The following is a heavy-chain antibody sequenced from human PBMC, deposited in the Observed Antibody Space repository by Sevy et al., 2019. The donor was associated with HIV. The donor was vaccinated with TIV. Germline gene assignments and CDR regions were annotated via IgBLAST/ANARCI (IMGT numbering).Heavy chain of an antibody. J-gene: IGHJ1*01. CDR2: ISYDGSNK. CDR1: GFTFSSYG. CDR3: AKSSKVDYFQH. Sequence: GGSLRLSCAASGFTFSSYGMHWVRQAPGKGLEGVAVISYDGSNKYYADSVKGRFTISRDNSKNTLYLQMNSLRAEDTAVYYCAKSSKVDYFQHWGQGTLVTVSS. V-gene: IGHV3-30*18.